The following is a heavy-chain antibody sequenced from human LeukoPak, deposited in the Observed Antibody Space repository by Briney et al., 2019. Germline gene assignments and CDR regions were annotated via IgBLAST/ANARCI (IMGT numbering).Heavy chain of an antibody. Sequence: GGSLRLSCAASGFTFSRYWMTWVRQAPGKGLEWVANIKQDGTEKYYVDSVKGRFTISRDNAKNSLYLQMNSLRAEDTAVYYCARGGSPVSFYYYYYGMDVWGQGTTVTVSS. CDR1: GFTFSRYW. CDR2: IKQDGTEK. CDR3: ARGGSPVSFYYYYYGMDV. J-gene: IGHJ6*02. D-gene: IGHD2/OR15-2a*01. V-gene: IGHV3-7*05.